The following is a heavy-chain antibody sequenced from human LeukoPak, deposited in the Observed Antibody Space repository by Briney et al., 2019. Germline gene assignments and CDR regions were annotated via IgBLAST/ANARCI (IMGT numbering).Heavy chain of an antibody. CDR2: IHTGGST. J-gene: IGHJ4*02. CDR3: ARRRGGWGEGEFDY. CDR1: GGSVSGVY. D-gene: IGHD3-16*01. Sequence: SETLSLTCTVSGGSVSGVYWNWIRQPSRKGLEWLGYIHTGGSTSFNASLRSRLTFSIDTSKNQVSLRLSYVTATDTAVYYCARRRGGWGEGEFDYWGQGTPVTVST. V-gene: IGHV4-4*09.